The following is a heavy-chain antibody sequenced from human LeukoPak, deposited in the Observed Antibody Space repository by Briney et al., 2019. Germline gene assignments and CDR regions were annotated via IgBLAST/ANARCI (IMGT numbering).Heavy chain of an antibody. Sequence: GRSLRLDCAASGFTFSSYAMSWVRQAPGKGLEWVSAISGSGDNTYYADSMKGRFTISRDNSKNTLSLQMNSLRAEDTAVYYCAKASYYYDSSDTFDYSGQGNPFTLSS. D-gene: IGHD3-22*01. CDR1: GFTFSSYA. CDR2: ISGSGDNT. CDR3: AKASYYYDSSDTFDY. J-gene: IGHJ4*02. V-gene: IGHV3-23*01.